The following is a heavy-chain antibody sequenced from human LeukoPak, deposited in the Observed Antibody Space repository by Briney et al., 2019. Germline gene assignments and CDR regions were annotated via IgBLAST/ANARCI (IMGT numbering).Heavy chain of an antibody. CDR2: IHTSGST. V-gene: IGHV4-4*07. J-gene: IGHJ4*02. Sequence: KPSETPSLTCTVSGDSISSHYWSLIRQPAGEGLEWVGRIHTSGSTDYNPSLKSRVTMSVDTSKNQFSLKVSSVTAADTAVYYCAGGPVTTFYWGQGTLVTVSS. CDR1: GDSISSHY. CDR3: AGGPVTTFY. D-gene: IGHD4-17*01.